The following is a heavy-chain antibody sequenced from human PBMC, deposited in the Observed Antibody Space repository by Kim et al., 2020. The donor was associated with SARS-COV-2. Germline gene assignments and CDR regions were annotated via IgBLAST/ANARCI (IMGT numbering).Heavy chain of an antibody. CDR3: AGLDAAQVPGVF. D-gene: IGHD3-10*01. Sequence: YYVDSVKGRFTMSRENEKNSLYLEMNSLRPEDTALYYCAGLDAAQVPGVFWGQGTLVTVSS. V-gene: IGHV3-7*03. J-gene: IGHJ4*02.